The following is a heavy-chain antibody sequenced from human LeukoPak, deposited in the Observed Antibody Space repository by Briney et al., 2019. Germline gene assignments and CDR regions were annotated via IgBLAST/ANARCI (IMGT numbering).Heavy chain of an antibody. V-gene: IGHV3-53*04. Sequence: PGGSLRLSCAASGFTVSSNYMSWVRQAPGKGLEWVSVIYSGGSTYYADSVKGRFTISRHNSKKTLYLQMNSLRAEETAVYYCARGAMIVGGDYFDYWGQGTLVTVSS. CDR3: ARGAMIVGGDYFDY. CDR1: GFTVSSNY. CDR2: IYSGGST. D-gene: IGHD3-22*01. J-gene: IGHJ4*02.